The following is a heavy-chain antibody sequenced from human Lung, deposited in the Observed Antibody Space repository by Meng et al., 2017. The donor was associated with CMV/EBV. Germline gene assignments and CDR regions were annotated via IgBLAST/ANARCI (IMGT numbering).Heavy chain of an antibody. V-gene: IGHV1-8*01. D-gene: IGHD6-13*01. CDR2: MNPNSGNT. CDR3: ARNPYSSPGPPSPHVHYYYYGMDV. CDR1: GYTFTSYD. J-gene: IGHJ6*02. Sequence: AXVXVSXXASGYTFTSYDINWVRQATGQGLEWMGWMNPNSGNTGYAQKFQGRVTMTRNTSISTAYMELSSLRSEDTAVYYCARNPYSSPGPPSPHVHYYYYGMDVWGQGTTVXVSS.